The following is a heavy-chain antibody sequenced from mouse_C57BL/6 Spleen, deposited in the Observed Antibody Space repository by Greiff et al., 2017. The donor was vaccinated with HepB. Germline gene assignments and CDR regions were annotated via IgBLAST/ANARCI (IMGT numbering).Heavy chain of an antibody. D-gene: IGHD2-3*01. V-gene: IGHV1-55*01. Sequence: QVQLKQPGAELVKPGASVKMSCKASGYTFTSYWITWVKQRPGQGLEWIGDIYPGSGSTNYNEKFKSKATLTVDTSSSTAYMQLSSLTSEDSAVYDCARERMVSYAMDYWGQGTSVTVSS. J-gene: IGHJ4*01. CDR2: IYPGSGST. CDR3: ARERMVSYAMDY. CDR1: GYTFTSYW.